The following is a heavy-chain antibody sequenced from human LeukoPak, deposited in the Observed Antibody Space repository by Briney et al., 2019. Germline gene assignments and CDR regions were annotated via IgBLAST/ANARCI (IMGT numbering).Heavy chain of an antibody. Sequence: GRSLRLSCAASGFTFSSYAMHWVRQAPGKGLEGVAVISYDGSNKYYADSVKGRFTISRDNSKNTLYLQMNSLRAEDTAVYYCARGRSLGYCSSTSCAYGMDVWGQGTTVTVSS. D-gene: IGHD2-2*01. V-gene: IGHV3-30*04. CDR1: GFTFSSYA. CDR3: ARGRSLGYCSSTSCAYGMDV. J-gene: IGHJ6*02. CDR2: ISYDGSNK.